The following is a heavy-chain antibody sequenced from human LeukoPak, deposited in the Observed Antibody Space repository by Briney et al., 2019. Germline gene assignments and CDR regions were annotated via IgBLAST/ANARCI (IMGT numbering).Heavy chain of an antibody. D-gene: IGHD3-3*01. Sequence: PGGSLRLSCAASGFTFSSYAMSWVRQAPGKGLGWVSAISGSGGSTYFADSVKGRFTISRDNSKNTLYLQMNGLRAEDTAVYYCAKGVNYYYYYGMDVWGQGTTVTVSS. V-gene: IGHV3-23*01. CDR1: GFTFSSYA. J-gene: IGHJ6*02. CDR2: ISGSGGST. CDR3: AKGVNYYYYYGMDV.